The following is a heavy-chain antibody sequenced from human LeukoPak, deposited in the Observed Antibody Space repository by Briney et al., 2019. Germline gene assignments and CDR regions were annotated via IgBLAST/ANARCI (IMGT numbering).Heavy chain of an antibody. CDR2: ISRSGGT. Sequence: SETLSLTCAVYGGSFSGYYWSWIRQPPRKGLEWIGEISRSGGTNYNPSLKSRVTISVDTSKNQVSLKLSSVTAADTAVYYCARGGYYYGSGSYYPPDYWGQGTLVTVSS. CDR1: GGSFSGYY. CDR3: ARGGYYYGSGSYYPPDY. J-gene: IGHJ4*02. V-gene: IGHV4-34*01. D-gene: IGHD3-10*01.